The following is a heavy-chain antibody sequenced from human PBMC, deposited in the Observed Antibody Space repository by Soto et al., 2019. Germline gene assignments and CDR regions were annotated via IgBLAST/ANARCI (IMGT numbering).Heavy chain of an antibody. CDR3: ARSHYTYGLLIEY. Sequence: QVQLQESGPGVVKPSETLSLTCSVSGDSITTNGYYWGWIRQPPGKGLQWIGNVYWTGSTFSHPSLPSRVFISVDTSNNELSSRLTSVTAADTAVYYCARSHYTYGLLIEYWGPGTLVTVSS. D-gene: IGHD2-8*01. J-gene: IGHJ4*02. CDR2: VYWTGST. CDR1: GDSITTNGYY. V-gene: IGHV4-39*01.